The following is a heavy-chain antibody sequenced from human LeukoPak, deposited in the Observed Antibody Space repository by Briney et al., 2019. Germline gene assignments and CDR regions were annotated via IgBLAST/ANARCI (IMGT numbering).Heavy chain of an antibody. V-gene: IGHV1-18*01. CDR2: ISAHNGNT. CDR3: ARDRPRVTIFGVVITPDYYYYGMDV. J-gene: IGHJ6*02. D-gene: IGHD3-3*01. Sequence: GASVKVSCKTSGYTFTSFGISWVRQAPGQGLEWMGWISAHNGNTNYAQKLQGRVTMTTDTSTSTAYMELRSLRSDDTAVYYCARDRPRVTIFGVVITPDYYYYGMDVWGQGTTVTVSS. CDR1: GYTFTSFG.